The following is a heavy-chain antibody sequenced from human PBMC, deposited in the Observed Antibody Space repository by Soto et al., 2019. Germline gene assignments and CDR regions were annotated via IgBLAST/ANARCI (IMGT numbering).Heavy chain of an antibody. V-gene: IGHV1-69*02. CDR3: AIILVGATHFDY. CDR2: IIPIVGMT. J-gene: IGHJ4*02. Sequence: QVQLVQSGTEVKKPGSSVKVSCKASGGTFGRYTINWVRQAPGQGLEWMGRIIPIVGMTNYAQKFQGRVTITVDISTSTAYMELSTLRSEDTAVYYCAIILVGATHFDYWGQGSLVTVSS. D-gene: IGHD1-26*01. CDR1: GGTFGRYT.